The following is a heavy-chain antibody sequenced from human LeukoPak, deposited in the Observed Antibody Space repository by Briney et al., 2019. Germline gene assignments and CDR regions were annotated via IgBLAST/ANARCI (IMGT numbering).Heavy chain of an antibody. D-gene: IGHD3-10*01. CDR3: AKETYYYGSGRYQGP. CDR2: SHNDGNSV. CDR1: GFDFSRYW. J-gene: IGHJ5*02. V-gene: IGHV3-74*01. Sequence: GGSLRLSCAASGFDFSRYWMHWVRQVPGKEVVWVSHSHNDGNSVSYADSVKGRFTVSRDNAKNTLYLQMNRLRAEDTAVYYCAKETYYYGSGRYQGPWGQGTLVTVSS.